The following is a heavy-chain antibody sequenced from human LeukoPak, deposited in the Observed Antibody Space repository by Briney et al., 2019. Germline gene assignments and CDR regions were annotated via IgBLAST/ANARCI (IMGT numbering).Heavy chain of an antibody. D-gene: IGHD4-17*01. CDR3: ARVGDFYGDYIYYFDY. V-gene: IGHV4-59*01. J-gene: IGHJ4*02. CDR1: GGSISSYY. CDR2: IYYSGST. Sequence: KPSETLSLTCTVSGGSISSYYWSWIRQPPGKGLEWIGYIYYSGSTNYNPSLKSRVTISVDTSKNQFSLKLSSVTAADTAVYYCARVGDFYGDYIYYFDYWGQGTLVTVSS.